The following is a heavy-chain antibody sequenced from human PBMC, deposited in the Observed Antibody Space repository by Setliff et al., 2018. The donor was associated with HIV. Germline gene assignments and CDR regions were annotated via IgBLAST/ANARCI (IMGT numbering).Heavy chain of an antibody. J-gene: IGHJ6*03. CDR1: GYTFTNYW. D-gene: IGHD5-18*01. Sequence: PGESLKISCKGSGYTFTNYWIGWVRQMPGKGLEWMGIIFPYDSDTTYSPSFQGQVTISADTSINTAYLQWSSLKASDTAMYYCASQRQLTITDYYMDVWGKGTTVTVSS. V-gene: IGHV5-51*01. CDR3: ASQRQLTITDYYMDV. CDR2: IFPYDSDT.